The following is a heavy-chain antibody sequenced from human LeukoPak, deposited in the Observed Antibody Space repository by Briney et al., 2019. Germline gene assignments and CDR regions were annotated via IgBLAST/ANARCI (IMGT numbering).Heavy chain of an antibody. J-gene: IGHJ4*02. D-gene: IGHD1-26*01. V-gene: IGHV3-23*01. CDR1: GFTFSSYA. CDR3: ASGGNYLDY. CDR2: ISSTGGTT. Sequence: GGSLRLSCAASGFTFSSYAMSWVRQAPGKGLEWVSAISSTGGTTYYAESVKGRFTISRDNSKSTLYLQMNSLRAEDTAVYYCASGGNYLDYWGQGTLVTVPS.